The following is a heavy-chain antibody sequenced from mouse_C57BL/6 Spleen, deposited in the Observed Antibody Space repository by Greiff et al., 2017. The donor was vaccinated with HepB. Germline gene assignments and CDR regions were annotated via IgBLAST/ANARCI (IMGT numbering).Heavy chain of an antibody. Sequence: QVQLQQPGAELVKPGASVKLSCKASGYTFTSYWMHWVKQRPGQGLEWIGMIHPNSGSTNYNEKFKSKATLTVDKSSSTAYMQLSSLTSEDSAVYYCARSPEGYDYWFAYWGQGTLVTVSA. J-gene: IGHJ3*01. CDR3: ARSPEGYDYWFAY. CDR1: GYTFTSYW. CDR2: IHPNSGST. V-gene: IGHV1-64*01. D-gene: IGHD2-4*01.